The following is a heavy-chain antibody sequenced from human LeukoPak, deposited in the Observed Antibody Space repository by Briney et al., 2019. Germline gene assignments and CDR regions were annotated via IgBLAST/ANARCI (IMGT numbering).Heavy chain of an antibody. J-gene: IGHJ4*02. V-gene: IGHV3-30*02. D-gene: IGHD6-19*01. CDR3: SKAGCSSGWYAGY. CDR1: GFTFSSYG. Sequence: GGSLRLSCAASGFTFSSYGMHWVRQAPGKGLEWVAFIRYDGSNKYYADSVKGRFTISRDNSKNTLYLQMNSLRAEDTAVYYCSKAGCSSGWYAGYWGQGTLVTVSS. CDR2: IRYDGSNK.